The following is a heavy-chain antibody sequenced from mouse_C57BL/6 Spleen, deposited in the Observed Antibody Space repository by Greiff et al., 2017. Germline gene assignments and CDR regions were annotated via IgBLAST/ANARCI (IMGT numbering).Heavy chain of an antibody. V-gene: IGHV1-80*01. CDR3: AREDYSNYVTMDY. J-gene: IGHJ4*01. CDR1: GYAFSSYW. D-gene: IGHD2-5*01. CDR2: IYPGDGDT. Sequence: QVQLKESGAELVKPGASVKISCKASGYAFSSYWMNWVKQRPGKGLEWIGQIYPGDGDTNYNGKFKGKATLTADKSSSTAYMQLSSLTSEDSAVYFCAREDYSNYVTMDYWGQGTSVTVSS.